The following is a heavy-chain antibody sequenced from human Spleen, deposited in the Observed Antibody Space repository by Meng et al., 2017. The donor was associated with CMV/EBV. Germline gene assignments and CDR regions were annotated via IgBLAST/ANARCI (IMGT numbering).Heavy chain of an antibody. J-gene: IGHJ4*02. V-gene: IGHV1-2*02. CDR2: IDPSGGGT. CDR3: ARSTYGSGSYFLSK. Sequence: ASVKVSCKASGYAFIGYYMHWVRQAPGQGLEWMGMIDPSGGGTNYAQRFQGRVTMTRHTSIKTAYMELNSLRSDDTAVYYCARSTYGSGSYFLSKWGQGTLVTVS. CDR1: GYAFIGYY. D-gene: IGHD3-10*01.